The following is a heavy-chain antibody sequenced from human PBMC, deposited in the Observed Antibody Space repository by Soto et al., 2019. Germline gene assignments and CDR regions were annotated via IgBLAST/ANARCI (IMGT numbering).Heavy chain of an antibody. CDR1: GFTFSSYG. D-gene: IGHD3-22*01. Sequence: GGSLRLSCAASGFTFSSYGMHWVRQAPGKGLEWVAVIWYDGSNKYYADSVKGRFTISRDNSKNTLYLQMNSLRAEDTAVYYCARAKGVYYYDSSGYYGGIDYWGQGTLVTVSS. CDR2: IWYDGSNK. CDR3: ARAKGVYYYDSSGYYGGIDY. V-gene: IGHV3-33*01. J-gene: IGHJ4*02.